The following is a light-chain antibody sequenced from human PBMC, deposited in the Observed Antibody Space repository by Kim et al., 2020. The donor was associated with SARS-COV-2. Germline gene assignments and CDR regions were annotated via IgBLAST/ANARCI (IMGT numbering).Light chain of an antibody. CDR3: QAWDSSTAVV. Sequence: PGQTASITCSGDKLGHKFACWYQQKPGQSPVLVIYQDSKRPSGIPERFSGSNSGNTATLTISGTQAMDEADYYCQAWDSSTAVVFGGGTQLTVL. CDR2: QDS. V-gene: IGLV3-1*01. J-gene: IGLJ2*01. CDR1: KLGHKF.